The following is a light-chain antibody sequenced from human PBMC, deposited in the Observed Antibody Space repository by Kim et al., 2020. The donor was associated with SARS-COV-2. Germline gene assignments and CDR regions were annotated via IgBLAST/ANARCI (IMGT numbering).Light chain of an antibody. CDR3: LRHNTNPRT. V-gene: IGKV1-17*01. J-gene: IGKJ1*01. CDR2: APS. Sequence: DIQMTQSPSSLDRVTITCRASQGTRNDLGWYQQKPGKAPKRLMYAPSTLQSGVPSKFGGRGSGTEFTVTFSSLQPEDFATYYCLRHNTNPRTLGQGTKVDIK. CDR1: QGTRND.